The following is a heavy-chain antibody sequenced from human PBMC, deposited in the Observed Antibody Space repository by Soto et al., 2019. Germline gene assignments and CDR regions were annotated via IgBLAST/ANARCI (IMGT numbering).Heavy chain of an antibody. CDR1: GGTFSSYA. CDR2: IIPIFGTA. CDR3: ERDSSSWYAYYYYGMDV. J-gene: IGHJ6*02. Sequence: SVKVSCKASGGTFSSYAISWVRQAPGQGLEWMGGIIPIFGTANYAQKFQGRVTITADESTSTAYMELSSLRSEDTDVYYCERDSSSWYAYYYYGMDVWGQGTTVTVSS. V-gene: IGHV1-69*13. D-gene: IGHD6-13*01.